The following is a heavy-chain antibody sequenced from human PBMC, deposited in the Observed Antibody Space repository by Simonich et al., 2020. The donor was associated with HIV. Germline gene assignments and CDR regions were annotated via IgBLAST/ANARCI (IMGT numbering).Heavy chain of an antibody. CDR2: INHSEST. CDR3: ARRHPTTVTTPYFDY. CDR1: GGSFSGNY. J-gene: IGHJ4*02. D-gene: IGHD4-17*01. Sequence: QVQLQQWGAGLLKPSETLSLTCAVYGGSFSGNYWSWIRQPPGKGLEWIGEINHSESTNYNPSLKSRVTIAVDTSKNQFSLKLSSVTAADTAVYYCARRHPTTVTTPYFDYWGQGTLVTVSS. V-gene: IGHV4-34*01.